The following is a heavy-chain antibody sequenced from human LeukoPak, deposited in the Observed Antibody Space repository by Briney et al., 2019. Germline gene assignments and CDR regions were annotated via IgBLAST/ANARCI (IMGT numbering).Heavy chain of an antibody. CDR3: ARDTRRRSYYDSSGYYEGFDY. V-gene: IGHV1-69*04. Sequence: GASVKVSCKASGGTFSSYAISWVRQAPGQGLEWMGRIIPILGIANYAQKFQGRVTITTDESTSTAYMELSSLRSEDTAVYYCARDTRRRSYYDSSGYYEGFDYWGQGTLVTVSS. D-gene: IGHD3-22*01. CDR1: GGTFSSYA. J-gene: IGHJ4*02. CDR2: IIPILGIA.